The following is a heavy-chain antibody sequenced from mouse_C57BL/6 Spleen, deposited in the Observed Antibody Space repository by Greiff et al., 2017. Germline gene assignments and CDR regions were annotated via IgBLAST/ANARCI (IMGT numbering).Heavy chain of an antibody. Sequence: VQLQQSGAELVKPGASVKLSCKASGYTFTEYTINWVKQRSGQGLEWIGWFYPGSGSIKYNEKFKDKATLTADKSSSTDYMELSRLTSEDSAVSFCARHEDSDIDDYDGWFAYWGQGTLVTVSA. CDR1: GYTFTEYT. J-gene: IGHJ3*01. V-gene: IGHV1-62-2*01. CDR2: FYPGSGSI. CDR3: ARHEDSDIDDYDGWFAY. D-gene: IGHD2-4*01.